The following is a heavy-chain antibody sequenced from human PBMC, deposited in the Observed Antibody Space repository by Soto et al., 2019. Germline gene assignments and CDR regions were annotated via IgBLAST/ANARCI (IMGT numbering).Heavy chain of an antibody. CDR2: INPATGAA. J-gene: IGHJ3*02. CDR1: GYPVTAYY. Sequence: QLHLVQSGAVVKKPGASVTVSCSASGYPVTAYYMHWVRQAPGRGLEWMGGINPATGAAKYTQTFRGRVTMNRESSTSTVFMELSGLTSEDTAVFYWARGGGVGVAGSAAFDMWGQGTLVTVSS. V-gene: IGHV1-2*02. CDR3: ARGGGVGVAGSAAFDM. D-gene: IGHD3-3*01.